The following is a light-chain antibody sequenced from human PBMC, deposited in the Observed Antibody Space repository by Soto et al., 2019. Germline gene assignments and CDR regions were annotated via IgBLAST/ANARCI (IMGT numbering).Light chain of an antibody. CDR1: QSVRTY. CDR3: QQYNNWPPWT. J-gene: IGKJ1*01. V-gene: IGKV3-15*01. CDR2: GAS. Sequence: DIVLTHSPATLSLSPGERATLSCRASQSVRTYLAWYQQKPGQAPRLLIYGASTRATGIPARFSGSGSGTEFTLTISSLQSEDFAVYYCQQYNNWPPWTFGQGTKVDIK.